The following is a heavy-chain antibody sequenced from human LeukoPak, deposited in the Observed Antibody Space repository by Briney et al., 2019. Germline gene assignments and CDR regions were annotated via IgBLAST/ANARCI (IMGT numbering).Heavy chain of an antibody. CDR1: GYTFTGYY. J-gene: IGHJ4*02. Sequence: ASVKVSCKASGYTFTGYYMHWVRQAPGQGREWMGWISAYNGNTNYAQKLQGRVTMTTDTSTSTAYMELRSLRSDDTAVYYCARVDRAVAGTDYWGQGTLVTVSS. D-gene: IGHD6-19*01. CDR3: ARVDRAVAGTDY. V-gene: IGHV1-18*04. CDR2: ISAYNGNT.